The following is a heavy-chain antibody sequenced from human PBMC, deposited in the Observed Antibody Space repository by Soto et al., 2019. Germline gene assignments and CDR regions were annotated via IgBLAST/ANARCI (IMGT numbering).Heavy chain of an antibody. CDR3: AKDHNRRLWVGEYLYMYV. CDR2: IAWNSGRE. Sequence: EVQLVESGGGLVQPGRSLRLSCAASGFTFDDYAMHWVRQVPGKGLEWVSGIAWNSGREGYADSVKGRFTISRDNARNFLYLQMSSLRAADTALYYCAKDHNRRLWVGEYLYMYVWGEGTTVSVSS. CDR1: GFTFDDYA. J-gene: IGHJ6*03. V-gene: IGHV3-9*01. D-gene: IGHD3-10*01.